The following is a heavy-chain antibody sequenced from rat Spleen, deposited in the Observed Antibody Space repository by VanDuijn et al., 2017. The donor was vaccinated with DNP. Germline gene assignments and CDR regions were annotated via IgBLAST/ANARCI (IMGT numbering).Heavy chain of an antibody. CDR2: KNSEGGT. V-gene: IGHV3-3*01. CDR1: GYSITRSYR. J-gene: IGHJ3*01. D-gene: IGHD1-1*01. Sequence: EVQLQESGPGLVKPSQSLSLTCSVTGYSITRSYRWNWIRKFPGNKLEWMGYKNSEGGTNYNPSLKSRISIARDTSKNQFFLQLNSVTTEDTATYYCARQDPLLLTLFTYWGQGTLVTVSS. CDR3: ARQDPLLLTLFTY.